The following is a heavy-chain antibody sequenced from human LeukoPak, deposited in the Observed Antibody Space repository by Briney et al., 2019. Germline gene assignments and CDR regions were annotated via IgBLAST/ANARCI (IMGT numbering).Heavy chain of an antibody. J-gene: IGHJ4*02. V-gene: IGHV4-59*01. D-gene: IGHD5-18*01. Sequence: SETLSLTCAVYGGSFSGYYWSWIRQPPGKGLEWIGYIYYSGSTNYNPSLKSRVTISVDTSKNQFSLKLSSVTAADTAVYYCARPTRGYSYGPIDYWGQGTLVTVSS. CDR2: IYYSGST. CDR3: ARPTRGYSYGPIDY. CDR1: GGSFSGYY.